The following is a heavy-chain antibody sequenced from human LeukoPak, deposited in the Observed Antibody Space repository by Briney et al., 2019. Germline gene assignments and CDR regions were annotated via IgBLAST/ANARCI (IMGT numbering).Heavy chain of an antibody. CDR2: IYHSGST. D-gene: IGHD6-13*01. J-gene: IGHJ4*02. CDR3: ARGGDYSSSPDY. CDR1: GGSISSGGYS. V-gene: IGHV4-30-2*01. Sequence: PSETLSLTCAVSGGSISSGGYSWSWIRQPPGKGLEWIGYIYHSGSTYYNPSLKSRVTISVDRSENQFSLKLSSVTAADTAVYYCARGGDYSSSPDYWGQGTLVTVSS.